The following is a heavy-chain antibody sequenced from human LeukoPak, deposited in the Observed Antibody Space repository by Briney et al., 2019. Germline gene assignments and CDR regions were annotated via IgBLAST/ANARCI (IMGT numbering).Heavy chain of an antibody. Sequence: GGSLRLSCAASGFTFSSYSMNWVRQAPGKGLEWVSSISSSSSYIYYADSVKGRFTISRDNAKNSLYLQMNSLRAEDTAVYYCGRAAFWDDYYYYMDVWGKGTTVTVSS. J-gene: IGHJ6*03. D-gene: IGHD3-3*01. CDR2: ISSSSSYI. CDR3: GRAAFWDDYYYYMDV. CDR1: GFTFSSYS. V-gene: IGHV3-21*01.